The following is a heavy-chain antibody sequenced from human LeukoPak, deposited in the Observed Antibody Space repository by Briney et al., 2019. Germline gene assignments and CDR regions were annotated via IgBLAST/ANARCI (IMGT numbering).Heavy chain of an antibody. J-gene: IGHJ4*02. Sequence: GRSLRLPCAASGFTFSSYAMHWVRQAPGKGLEWVAVISYDGSNKYYADSVKGQFTISRDNSKNTLYLQMNSLRAEDTAVYYCARDKRFFDYWGQGTLVTVSS. CDR1: GFTFSSYA. CDR3: ARDKRFFDY. V-gene: IGHV3-30-3*01. D-gene: IGHD3-3*01. CDR2: ISYDGSNK.